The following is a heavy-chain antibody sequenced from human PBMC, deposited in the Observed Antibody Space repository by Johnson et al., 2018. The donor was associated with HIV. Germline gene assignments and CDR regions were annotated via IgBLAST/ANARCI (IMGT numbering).Heavy chain of an antibody. Sequence: QVQLVESGGGVVQPGRSLRLSCAASGFTFSSYGMHWVRQAPGTGLEWVAVISYDGTGTYYSHPVQGRFPISRDTSNNTIYLQMDSLRAEDTALYYCAKIGAAAGLKDAFDIWGQGTLVTVSS. J-gene: IGHJ3*02. D-gene: IGHD6-13*01. V-gene: IGHV3-30*18. CDR1: GFTFSSYG. CDR3: AKIGAAAGLKDAFDI. CDR2: ISYDGTGT.